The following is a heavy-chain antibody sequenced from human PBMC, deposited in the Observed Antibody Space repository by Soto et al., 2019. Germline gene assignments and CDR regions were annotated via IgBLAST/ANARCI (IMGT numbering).Heavy chain of an antibody. CDR3: ARDIGSYAYGEGY. CDR1: GGSINSYW. D-gene: IGHD3-10*01. Sequence: SETLSLTCSVSGGSINSYWWSWIRQPAGKGLEWIGRVYSSGTTDYNPSLNSRAALSVETSKNQFSLKLSSVTAADTAVYYCARDIGSYAYGEGYWGQGIQVTVSS. J-gene: IGHJ4*02. V-gene: IGHV4-4*07. CDR2: VYSSGTT.